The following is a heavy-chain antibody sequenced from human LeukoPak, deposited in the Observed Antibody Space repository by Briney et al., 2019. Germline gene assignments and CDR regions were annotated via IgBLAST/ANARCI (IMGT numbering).Heavy chain of an antibody. J-gene: IGHJ4*02. Sequence: GASVKVSCKASEYTFTSYYMHWVRQAPGQGLEWMGIINPSGGSTGYAQKFQGRVTMTRDTSTSTVYMELSSLRSEDTAVYYCARALMVYAIPPDYWGQGTLVTVSS. CDR3: ARALMVYAIPPDY. CDR1: EYTFTSYY. D-gene: IGHD2-8*01. V-gene: IGHV1-46*01. CDR2: INPSGGST.